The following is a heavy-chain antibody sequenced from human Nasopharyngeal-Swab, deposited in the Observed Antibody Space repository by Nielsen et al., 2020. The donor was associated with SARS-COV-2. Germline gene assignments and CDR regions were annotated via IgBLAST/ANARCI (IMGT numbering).Heavy chain of an antibody. Sequence: SETLSLTCFVSGASISSQYWTWLRQPPGKGLEWVGYIYDSGVTEYNPSLQSRVTISVDKSKNQFSLRLSSVSAADTAIYYCARGGAGSHWRYYIDYWGQGTLVTVPS. D-gene: IGHD2-8*02. CDR2: IYDSGVT. J-gene: IGHJ4*02. V-gene: IGHV4-59*11. CDR3: ARGGAGSHWRYYIDY. CDR1: GASISSQY.